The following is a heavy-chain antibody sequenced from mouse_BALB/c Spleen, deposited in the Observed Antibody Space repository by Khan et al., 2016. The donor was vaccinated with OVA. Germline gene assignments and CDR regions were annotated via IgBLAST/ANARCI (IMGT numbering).Heavy chain of an antibody. V-gene: IGHV3-2*02. D-gene: IGHD1-1*01. J-gene: IGHJ2*01. Sequence: EVQLQVSGPGLVKPSQSLSLTCTVTGYSITSGYAWNWIRQFPGNKLEWMGYISYSGVTSYTPSLKSRISITRDTSKNQFFLQLNSVTTEDTATYYCARRNYYGYFFDYWGQGTTLTGSS. CDR1: GYSITSGYA. CDR3: ARRNYYGYFFDY. CDR2: ISYSGVT.